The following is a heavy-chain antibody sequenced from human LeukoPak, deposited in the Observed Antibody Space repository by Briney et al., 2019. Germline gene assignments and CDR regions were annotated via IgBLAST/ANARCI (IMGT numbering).Heavy chain of an antibody. CDR1: GGTFSSYA. D-gene: IGHD3-3*01. V-gene: IGHV1-69*13. J-gene: IGHJ4*02. CDR2: IIPIFGTA. CDR3: AREADYDFWSGISRAFDY. Sequence: ASVKVSCKASGGTFSSYAISWVRQAPGQGLEWMGGIIPIFGTANYAQKFQGRVTITADESTSTAYMELSSLRPEDTAVYYCAREADYDFWSGISRAFDYWGQGTLVTVSS.